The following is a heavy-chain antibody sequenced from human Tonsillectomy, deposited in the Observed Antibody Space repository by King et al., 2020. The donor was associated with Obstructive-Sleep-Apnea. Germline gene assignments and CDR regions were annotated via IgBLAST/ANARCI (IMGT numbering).Heavy chain of an antibody. J-gene: IGHJ5*02. CDR1: GFTFSNAW. CDR2: IKSKTDGGTT. V-gene: IGHV3-15*01. D-gene: IGHD6-19*01. CDR3: TTWVRLVGGNWFDP. Sequence: VQLVESGGGLVKPGGSLRLSCAASGFTFSNAWMSWVRQAPGKGLEWVGRIKSKTDGGTTDYAAPVKGRFTISRDDSKNTLYLQMNSLKTEDTAVYYCTTWVRLVGGNWFDPWGQGTLVTVSS.